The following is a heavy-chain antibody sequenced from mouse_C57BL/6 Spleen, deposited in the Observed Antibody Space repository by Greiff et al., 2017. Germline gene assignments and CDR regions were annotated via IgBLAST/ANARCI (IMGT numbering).Heavy chain of an antibody. CDR3: ASTYGRY. J-gene: IGHJ2*01. CDR1: GYTFTDYY. D-gene: IGHD1-1*01. V-gene: IGHV1-76*01. CDR2: IYPGSGNT. Sequence: VKLMESGAELVRPGASVKLSCKASGYTFTDYYINWVKQRPGQGLEWIARIYPGSGNTYYNEKFKGKATLTAEKSSSTAYMQLSSLTSEDSAVYFCASTYGRYWGQGTTLTVSS.